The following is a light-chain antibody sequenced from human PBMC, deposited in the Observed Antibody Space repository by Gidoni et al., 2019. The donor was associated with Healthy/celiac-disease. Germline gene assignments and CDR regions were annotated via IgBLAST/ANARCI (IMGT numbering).Light chain of an antibody. J-gene: IGKJ1*01. CDR3: QQSYSTT. V-gene: IGKV1-39*01. Sequence: DIQMTQSPYSLSASVGDRVTITCRASQSISSYLYWYQQNPGKAPKLLIYAASSVQSGVPSRCSGRGSGTDFTLTISSLQPEGFATYYCQQSYSTTFGQGTKVEIK. CDR1: QSISSY. CDR2: AAS.